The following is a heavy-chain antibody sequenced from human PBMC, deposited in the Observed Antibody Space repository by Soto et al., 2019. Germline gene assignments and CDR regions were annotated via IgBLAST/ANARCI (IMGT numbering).Heavy chain of an antibody. CDR2: IIPIFGTA. Sequence: GVSVKVSCKASGYTFNSYGISWVRQAPGQGLEWMGGIIPIFGTANYAQKFQGRVTITADESTSTAYMELSSLRSEDTAVYYCARVLTYGHQHDGYYYYGMDVWGQGTTVTVSS. J-gene: IGHJ6*02. CDR1: GYTFNSYG. CDR3: ARVLTYGHQHDGYYYYGMDV. D-gene: IGHD3-9*01. V-gene: IGHV1-69*13.